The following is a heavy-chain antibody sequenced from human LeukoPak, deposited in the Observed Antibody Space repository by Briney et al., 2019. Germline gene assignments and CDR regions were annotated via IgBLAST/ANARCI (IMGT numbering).Heavy chain of an antibody. J-gene: IGHJ4*02. CDR3: ARRPYYYDSSGYPY. D-gene: IGHD3-22*01. Sequence: SVKVSCKASGGTFSSYAISWVRQAPGQGLEWMGGIIPIFGTANYAQKFQGRVTITTDESTSTAYMELSSLRSEDTAVYYCARRPYYYDSSGYPYWGQGTLVAVSS. CDR2: IIPIFGTA. V-gene: IGHV1-69*05. CDR1: GGTFSSYA.